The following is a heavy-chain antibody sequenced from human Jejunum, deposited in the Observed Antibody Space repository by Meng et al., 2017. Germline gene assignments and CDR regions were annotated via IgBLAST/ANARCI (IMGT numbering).Heavy chain of an antibody. Sequence: QVQLQESGPGLGRPSETLSLTCSVSGVSVSSYYWSWIRQPPGKGLEWIGRLYDSGTTSYNPSLKSRVTISADTSRNQLSLRLTSVTAADTAIYYCARRGFLDYWGQGILVTVSS. V-gene: IGHV4-59*08. CDR2: LYDSGTT. CDR1: GVSVSSYY. CDR3: ARRGFLDY. D-gene: IGHD3-10*01. J-gene: IGHJ4*02.